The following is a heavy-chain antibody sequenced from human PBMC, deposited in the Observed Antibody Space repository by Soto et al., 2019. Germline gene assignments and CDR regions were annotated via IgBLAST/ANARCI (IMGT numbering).Heavy chain of an antibody. D-gene: IGHD1-1*01. Sequence: QVQLVESGGGVVKPGRSLRLSGAASGFIFSSYGMHWVRKAPGKGLERVAVVSYDGINKYYSDSVKGRFTISRDNSKNTLYLQMNSLRAEDTAVYYCAKSVYNWNDGLFDYWGQGTLGHRLL. J-gene: IGHJ4*02. CDR3: AKSVYNWNDGLFDY. CDR2: VSYDGINK. CDR1: GFIFSSYG. V-gene: IGHV3-30*18.